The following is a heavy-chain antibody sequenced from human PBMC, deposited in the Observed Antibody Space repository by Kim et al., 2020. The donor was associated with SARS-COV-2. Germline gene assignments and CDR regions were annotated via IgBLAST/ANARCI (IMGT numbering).Heavy chain of an antibody. CDR2: ISYDGSNK. CDR1: GFTFSSYA. D-gene: IGHD6-13*01. V-gene: IGHV3-30-3*01. Sequence: GGSLRLSCAASGFTFSSYAMHWVRQAPGKGLEWVAVISYDGSNKYYADSVKGRFTISRDNSKNTLYLQMNSLRAEDTAVYYCARGVPGLDSSWLDYWGQGTLVTVSS. J-gene: IGHJ4*02. CDR3: ARGVPGLDSSWLDY.